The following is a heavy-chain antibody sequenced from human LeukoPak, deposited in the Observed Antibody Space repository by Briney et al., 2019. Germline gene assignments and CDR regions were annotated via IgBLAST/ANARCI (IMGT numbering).Heavy chain of an antibody. Sequence: GGSLRLSCAASGFTFSSYAMSWVRQAPGKGLEWVSGITWNGDSPGYADSVKGRFTISRDNAKNSLYLHLNSLRAEDTALYHCARWSYIKVAATENYWGQGTLVTVSS. D-gene: IGHD6-19*01. J-gene: IGHJ4*02. CDR3: ARWSYIKVAATENY. CDR1: GFTFSSYA. CDR2: ITWNGDSP. V-gene: IGHV3-20*01.